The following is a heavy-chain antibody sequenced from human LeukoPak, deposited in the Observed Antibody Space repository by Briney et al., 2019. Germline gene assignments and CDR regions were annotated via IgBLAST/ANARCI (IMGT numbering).Heavy chain of an antibody. CDR3: AGIDAD. J-gene: IGHJ4*02. V-gene: IGHV3-7*03. Sequence: GGSLRLSCAASGFTFSSYWMSWVRQAPGKGLEWVATINLGGTNKYYVDAVKGRFSISRDDATSSLHLQMNSLRVEDTAVYYCAGIDADWGQGTLVTVSS. CDR1: GFTFSSYW. D-gene: IGHD3-9*01. CDR2: INLGGTNK.